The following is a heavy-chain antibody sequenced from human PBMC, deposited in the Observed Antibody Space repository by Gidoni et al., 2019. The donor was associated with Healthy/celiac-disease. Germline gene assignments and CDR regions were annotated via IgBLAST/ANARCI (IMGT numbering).Heavy chain of an antibody. J-gene: IGHJ2*01. Sequence: EVQLVESGGGLVQPGRSLRLSCTASGFTFGDYAMSWVRQAPGKGLGLVGFIRSKAYGGTTEYAASVKGRFTISRDDSKSIAYLQMNSLKTEDTAVYYCTREWYSSGWYFWYFDLWGRGTLVTVSS. CDR1: GFTFGDYA. CDR2: IRSKAYGGTT. D-gene: IGHD6-19*01. CDR3: TREWYSSGWYFWYFDL. V-gene: IGHV3-49*04.